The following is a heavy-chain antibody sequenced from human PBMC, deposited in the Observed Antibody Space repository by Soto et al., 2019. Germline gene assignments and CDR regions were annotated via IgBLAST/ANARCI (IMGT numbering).Heavy chain of an antibody. CDR2: IWYDGSNK. CDR3: ARGRDGYNPDY. V-gene: IGHV3-33*01. J-gene: IGHJ4*02. Sequence: QVQLVESGGGVVQPGRSLRLSCAASGFTFRNYGMHWVRQAPGKGLEGMAVIWYDGSNKDYADSVKGRFTISRDNSKNTLYLQMNSLRDEDTAVYYCARGRDGYNPDYWGQGTLVTVSS. D-gene: IGHD5-12*01. CDR1: GFTFRNYG.